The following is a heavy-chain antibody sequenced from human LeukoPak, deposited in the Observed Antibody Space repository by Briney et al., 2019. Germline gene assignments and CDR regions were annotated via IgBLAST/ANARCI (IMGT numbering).Heavy chain of an antibody. D-gene: IGHD5-24*01. CDR2: IIPIFGTA. CDR3: ARGLSRWLQSSYDL. V-gene: IGHV1-69*05. J-gene: IGHJ3*01. Sequence: ASVKVSCKASGGTFSSYAISWVRQAPGQGLEWMGGIIPIFGTANYAQKFQGRVTITRNTSVTTAYMELSSLRSEDTAVYYCARGLSRWLQSSYDLWGQGTMVTVSS. CDR1: GGTFSSYA.